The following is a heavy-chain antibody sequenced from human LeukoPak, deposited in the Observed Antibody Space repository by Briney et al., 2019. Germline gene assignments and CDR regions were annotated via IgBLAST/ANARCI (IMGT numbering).Heavy chain of an antibody. Sequence: SETLSLTCAVHGGSFSGYYWSWVRQPPGRGLEWIGEINHSGSTNYNPSLKSRVTISVDTSKNQFSLKLSSVTAADTAVYYCARGLRVAAAGLDYWGQGTLVTVSS. CDR3: ARGLRVAAAGLDY. J-gene: IGHJ4*02. CDR1: GGSFSGYY. V-gene: IGHV4-34*01. D-gene: IGHD6-13*01. CDR2: INHSGST.